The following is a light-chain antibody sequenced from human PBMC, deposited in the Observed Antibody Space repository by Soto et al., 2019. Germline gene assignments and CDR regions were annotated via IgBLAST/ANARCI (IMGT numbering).Light chain of an antibody. V-gene: IGKV3-20*01. CDR1: QSVSSSY. CDR3: QQYGSSPPYT. J-gene: IGKJ2*01. CDR2: GAS. Sequence: EIVLTQSPGTLSLSPGERATLSCRASQSVSSSYLAWYQQKPGQTPRLLIYGASSRATGIPARFSGSGSGTDFTLTISRLETEDFAVYYCQQYGSSPPYTFGQGTKPEIK.